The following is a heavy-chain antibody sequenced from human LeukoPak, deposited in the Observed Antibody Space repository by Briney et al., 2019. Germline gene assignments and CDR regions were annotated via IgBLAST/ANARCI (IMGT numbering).Heavy chain of an antibody. CDR3: ARHVEGWENCSGGSCYYLDSYGMDV. V-gene: IGHV4-59*08. Sequence: SETLSLTCPVSGGSISSYYWSWIRQPAGRVLEWIGYIYYSGSTNYDPTLTSQVTISVDTSQTDFSLKLSSVTAADAAVYYCARHVEGWENCSGGSCYYLDSYGMDVWGQETTVTVSS. CDR2: IYYSGST. CDR1: GGSISSYY. D-gene: IGHD2-15*01. J-gene: IGHJ6*02.